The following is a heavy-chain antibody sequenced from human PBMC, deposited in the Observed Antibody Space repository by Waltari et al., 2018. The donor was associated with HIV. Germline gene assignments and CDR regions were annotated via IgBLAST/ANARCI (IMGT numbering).Heavy chain of an antibody. D-gene: IGHD2-2*01. CDR1: GFNFNNYA. CDR3: AKDFSLGAPAAT. J-gene: IGHJ5*02. Sequence: EVQRVESGGALVQPGGSLRSSCAACGFNFNNYAMSLVSQGPGKGLEWVSTISGTVDRTYYADSVKRRFTISRDNSRNNLYLHMNSLLAEDTAVYYCAKDFSLGAPAATWGQGTLVTVSS. V-gene: IGHV3-23*04. CDR2: ISGTVDRT.